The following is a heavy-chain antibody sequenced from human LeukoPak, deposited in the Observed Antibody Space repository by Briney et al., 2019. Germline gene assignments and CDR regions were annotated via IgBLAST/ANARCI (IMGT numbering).Heavy chain of an antibody. CDR3: ARHVRFLEWLSSYYFDY. CDR2: IYYSGTT. J-gene: IGHJ4*02. CDR1: GGTISCSSYY. Sequence: PSETLSLTCTVSGGTISCSSYYWGWIRQPPGKGLEWIGSIYYSGTTYYNPSLKSRVTISVDTSKSQFSLRLTSVTAADTAVYYCARHVRFLEWLSSYYFDYWGQGTLVTVSS. D-gene: IGHD3-3*01. V-gene: IGHV4-39*01.